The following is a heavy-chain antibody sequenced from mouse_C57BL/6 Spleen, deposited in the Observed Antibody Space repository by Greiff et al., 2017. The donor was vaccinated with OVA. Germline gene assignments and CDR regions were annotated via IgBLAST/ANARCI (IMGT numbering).Heavy chain of an antibody. CDR1: GFTIKDYY. CDR2: IDPEDGDT. D-gene: IGHD1-1*01. J-gene: IGHJ1*03. Sequence: EVQLQQSGAELVKPGASVKLSCTASGFTIKDYYMHWVKQRTEQGLEWIGRIDPEDGDTKYAPKFQGKATITADKSSNTAYLQLSSLTSEDTAVDYCARGSRGWYFDVWGTGTTVTVSS. V-gene: IGHV14-2*01. CDR3: ARGSRGWYFDV.